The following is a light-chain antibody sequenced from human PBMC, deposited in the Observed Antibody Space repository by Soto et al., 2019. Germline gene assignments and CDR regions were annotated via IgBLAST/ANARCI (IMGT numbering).Light chain of an antibody. CDR2: TAS. Sequence: DIQMTQSPSSLSASVGDRVTITCRASQSMSTFLNWYQQKPGKAPNLLIYTASTLHGGVPSRFSGSGSGTDFTLTISSLQPEDVATYYCQQSFTAPWTFGQGTRVEIK. V-gene: IGKV1-39*01. J-gene: IGKJ1*01. CDR1: QSMSTF. CDR3: QQSFTAPWT.